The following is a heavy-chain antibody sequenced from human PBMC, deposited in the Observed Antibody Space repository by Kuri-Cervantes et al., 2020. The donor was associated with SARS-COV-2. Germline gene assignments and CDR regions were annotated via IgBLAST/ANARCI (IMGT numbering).Heavy chain of an antibody. J-gene: IGHJ6*03. D-gene: IGHD3-16*01. CDR1: GFTFTNYV. V-gene: IGHV3-33*08. CDR3: ARGAANYYYMDV. CDR2: IWYDGENE. Sequence: GGSRSIPWVASGFTFTNYVLHWVRQAPGKGLEWVAVIWYDGENEYYAGSVKGRFTISRDNSKNTVSLHMNSLRAEDTAMYYCARGAANYYYMDVWGKGTTVTVSS.